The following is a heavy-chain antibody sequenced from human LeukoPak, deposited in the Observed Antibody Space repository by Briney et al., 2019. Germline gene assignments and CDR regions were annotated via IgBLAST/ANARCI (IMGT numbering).Heavy chain of an antibody. D-gene: IGHD5-12*01. CDR1: GGSFSGYY. Sequence: SGTLSLTCAVYGGSFSGYYWSWIRQPPGKGLEWIGEINHSGSTNYNPSLKSRVTISVDTSKNQFSLKLSSVTAADTAVYFCARGGYSGLTHWGQGTLVTVSS. J-gene: IGHJ4*02. V-gene: IGHV4-34*01. CDR2: INHSGST. CDR3: ARGGYSGLTH.